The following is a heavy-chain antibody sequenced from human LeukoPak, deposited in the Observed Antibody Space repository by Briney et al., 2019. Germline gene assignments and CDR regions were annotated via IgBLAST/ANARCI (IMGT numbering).Heavy chain of an antibody. Sequence: SETLSLTCTVSGDSISSYYWSWIRQPAGKGLEWIGRIYTRGSINYNPSLKSRVTMSVDTSKNQFSLKLSSVTAADTAVYYCARATGLDFWSGYFLFDYWGQGTLVTVSS. CDR2: IYTRGSI. CDR1: GDSISSYY. CDR3: ARATGLDFWSGYFLFDY. D-gene: IGHD3-3*01. J-gene: IGHJ4*02. V-gene: IGHV4-4*07.